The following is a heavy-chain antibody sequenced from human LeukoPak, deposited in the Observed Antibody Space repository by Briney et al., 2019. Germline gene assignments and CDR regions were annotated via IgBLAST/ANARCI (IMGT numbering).Heavy chain of an antibody. V-gene: IGHV1-8*03. CDR1: GYTFTSYD. D-gene: IGHD2-2*01. Sequence: ASVKVSCKASGYTFTSYDINWVRQATGQGLEWMGWMNPNSGNTGYAQKFQGRVTITRNTSISTAYMELSSLRSEDTAVYYCALGGCSSTSCYVAYWFDPWGQGTLVTVSS. CDR2: MNPNSGNT. J-gene: IGHJ5*02. CDR3: ALGGCSSTSCYVAYWFDP.